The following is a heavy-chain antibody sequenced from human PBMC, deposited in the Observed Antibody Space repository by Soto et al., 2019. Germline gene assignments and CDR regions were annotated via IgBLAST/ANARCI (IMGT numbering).Heavy chain of an antibody. J-gene: IGHJ4*02. CDR2: IKSDGSST. CDR3: ASAAPFNYGGNSGFDF. CDR1: GFTFSNNW. D-gene: IGHD4-17*01. V-gene: IGHV3-74*03. Sequence: GGSLRLSCAASGFTFSNNWIHWVRQAPGKGLVWVSGIKSDGSSTTYADSAKGRFTISRDNAKNTLYLQMNSLRAEDTAVYYCASAAPFNYGGNSGFDFWGQGTLVTVSS.